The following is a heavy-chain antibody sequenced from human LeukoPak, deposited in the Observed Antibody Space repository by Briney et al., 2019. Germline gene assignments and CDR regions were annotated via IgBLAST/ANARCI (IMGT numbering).Heavy chain of an antibody. CDR3: AKCIPSRSGYYY. J-gene: IGHJ4*02. CDR2: ISGSAGST. V-gene: IGHV3-23*01. CDR1: GFTFSSYA. D-gene: IGHD5-12*01. Sequence: SGGSLRLSCAASGFTFSSYAMSWVRQAPGKGLEWVSVISGSAGSTYYADSVKGRFTISRDNSKNTLYLQMKSLRAGDTAVYYCAKCIPSRSGYYYWGQGTLVTLSS.